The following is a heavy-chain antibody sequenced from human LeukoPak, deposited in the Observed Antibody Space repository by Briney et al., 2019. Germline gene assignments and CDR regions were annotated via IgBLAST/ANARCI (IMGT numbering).Heavy chain of an antibody. D-gene: IGHD5-18*01. J-gene: IGHJ4*02. CDR3: VRDSLVGYGHRYFDC. CDR2: ISSSGSTI. CDR1: GFTFSSYE. V-gene: IGHV3-48*03. Sequence: PGGTLRLSCAASGFTFSSYEMNWVRQAPGKGLEWVPYISSSGSTIYYADSVKGRFTISRDNAKNSLYLQMNSLRAEDTAVYYCVRDSLVGYGHRYFDCWGQGTLVTVSS.